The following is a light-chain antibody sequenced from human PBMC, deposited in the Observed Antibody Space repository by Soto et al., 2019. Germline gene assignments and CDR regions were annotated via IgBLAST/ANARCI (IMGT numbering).Light chain of an antibody. CDR2: DVN. CDR3: SSDTSLSTQV. J-gene: IGLJ1*01. Sequence: QSALTQPASVSGSPGQSITISCTGTSSDVGGYNFVSWYQQHPGKVPNLMIFDVNRRPSGVSDRFAGSKSANTASRTISRLQAEEEGDYYCSSDTSLSTQVFGSGTKVTVL. CDR1: SSDVGGYNF. V-gene: IGLV2-14*03.